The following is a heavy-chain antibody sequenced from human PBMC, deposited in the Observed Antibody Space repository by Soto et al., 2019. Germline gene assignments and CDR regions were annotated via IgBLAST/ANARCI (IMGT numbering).Heavy chain of an antibody. Sequence: SVKVSCKASGCTYSSYAISWVRQAPGQGLEWMGGIIPIFGTANYAQKFQGRVTITADESTSTAYMELSSLRSEDTAVYYCARSSRLRSGSYGPDAFESGGQETMVNVXS. V-gene: IGHV1-69*13. D-gene: IGHD1-26*01. CDR1: GCTYSSYA. J-gene: IGHJ3*02. CDR3: ARSSRLRSGSYGPDAFES. CDR2: IIPIFGTA.